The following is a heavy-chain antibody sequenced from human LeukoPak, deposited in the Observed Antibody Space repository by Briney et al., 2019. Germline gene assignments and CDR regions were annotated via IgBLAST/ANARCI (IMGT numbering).Heavy chain of an antibody. Sequence: SETLSLTCTVSGGSFSSGRYCWGWIRQPPGKGLEWIGSVCYTGNTYYNPSLKSRVTISVDTSKNQFSLRLSSVTAADTAVYYCEKLRWYENDAFDIWGQGTMVTVSS. V-gene: IGHV4-39*01. CDR2: VCYTGNT. CDR3: EKLRWYENDAFDI. D-gene: IGHD4-23*01. J-gene: IGHJ3*02. CDR1: GGSFSSGRYC.